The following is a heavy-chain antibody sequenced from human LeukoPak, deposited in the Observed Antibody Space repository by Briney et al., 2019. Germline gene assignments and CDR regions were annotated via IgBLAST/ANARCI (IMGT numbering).Heavy chain of an antibody. CDR2: ISGSSSHI. CDR3: ARIQRDRRRFSSDWYNC. D-gene: IGHD6-19*01. CDR1: GFTFSNYS. V-gene: IGHV3-21*01. J-gene: IGHJ4*02. Sequence: PGGSLRLSCVVSGFTFSNYSMNWVRQAPGKGLEWLSSISGSSSHIYYADSVKGRFTISRDNAKKSLYLQMNNLRAEDTAVYYCARIQRDRRRFSSDWYNCWGQGTLVAVSS.